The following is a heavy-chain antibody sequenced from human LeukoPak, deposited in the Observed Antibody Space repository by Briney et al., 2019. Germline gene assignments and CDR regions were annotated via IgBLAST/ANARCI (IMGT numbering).Heavy chain of an antibody. D-gene: IGHD4-23*01. CDR1: GGSISSYY. J-gene: IGHJ6*03. Sequence: TSETLSLTCSVSGGSISSYYWSWIRQPPGKGLEWIGYIYYSGSTNYNPSLKSRVTISVDTSKNQFSLKLSSVTAADTAVYYCARVTVAPYYYYYYMDVWGKGTTVTVSS. CDR2: IYYSGST. V-gene: IGHV4-59*01. CDR3: ARVTVAPYYYYYYMDV.